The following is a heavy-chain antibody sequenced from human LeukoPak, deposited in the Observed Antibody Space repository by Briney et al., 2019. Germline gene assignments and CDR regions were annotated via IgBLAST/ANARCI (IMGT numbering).Heavy chain of an antibody. CDR3: ASDYTAMVWGENY. V-gene: IGHV4-38-2*01. J-gene: IGHJ4*02. CDR1: GYSISSGYY. D-gene: IGHD5-18*01. CDR2: IYHSGST. Sequence: SETLSLTCAVSGYSISSGYYWGWIRQPPGKGLEWIGSIYHSGSTYYNPSLKSRVTISVDTSKNQFSLKLSSVTAADTAVYYCASDYTAMVWGENYWGQGTLVTVFS.